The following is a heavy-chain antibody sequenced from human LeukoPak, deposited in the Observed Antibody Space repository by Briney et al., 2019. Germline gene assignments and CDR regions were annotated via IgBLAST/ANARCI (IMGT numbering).Heavy chain of an antibody. Sequence: GGSLRLSCAASGFTFDSYAMNWVRQAPGKGLEWVSGISSSGGITKYADSVKGRFTLSRDNSKNTLYLQMNSLRAEDTAVYYCAKDARRTNGWYFFDYWGQGTLVTVSS. CDR2: ISSSGGIT. J-gene: IGHJ4*02. D-gene: IGHD6-19*01. CDR1: GFTFDSYA. V-gene: IGHV3-23*01. CDR3: AKDARRTNGWYFFDY.